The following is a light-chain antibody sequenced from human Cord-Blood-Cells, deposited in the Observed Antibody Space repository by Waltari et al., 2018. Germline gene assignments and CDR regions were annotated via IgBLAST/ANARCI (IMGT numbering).Light chain of an antibody. CDR3: SSYTSSSTWV. Sequence: QSALTQPASVSGSPGQSITISCTGTSSDVGGYNYVSWYQQHPGKAPKLMIYDVSKGPSGVSNRFSGSQSGNTASLTISGLQAEDEADYYCSSYTSSSTWVFGGGTKLTVL. CDR2: DVS. J-gene: IGLJ3*02. V-gene: IGLV2-14*01. CDR1: SSDVGGYNY.